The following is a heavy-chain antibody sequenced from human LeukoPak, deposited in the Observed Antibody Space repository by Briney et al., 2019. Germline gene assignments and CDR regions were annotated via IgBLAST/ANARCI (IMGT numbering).Heavy chain of an antibody. J-gene: IGHJ4*02. D-gene: IGHD6-19*01. CDR2: ISAYNGNT. Sequence: ASVKVSCKASGYTFTSYGISWVRQAPGQGLEWMGWISAYNGNTNYAQKLQGRVTMTTDTSTSTAYMELRSLRSEDTAVYYCARDLAVAETYYFDYWGQGTLVTVSS. V-gene: IGHV1-18*01. CDR3: ARDLAVAETYYFDY. CDR1: GYTFTSYG.